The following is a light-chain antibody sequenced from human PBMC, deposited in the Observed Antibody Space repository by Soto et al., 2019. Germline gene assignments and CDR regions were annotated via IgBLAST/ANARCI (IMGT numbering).Light chain of an antibody. Sequence: KQMPCYHRPLSASVGSSVTITCRASQTISTYLNWYQQKPGKAPKLLIYGASSLQSGVPSRFSGSGSGTDFTLTISSLQPDDVATYYCQPYNPCRRFGQGCKVEIK. CDR3: QPYNPCRR. J-gene: IGKJ1*01. CDR1: QTISTY. V-gene: IGKV1-39*01. CDR2: GAS.